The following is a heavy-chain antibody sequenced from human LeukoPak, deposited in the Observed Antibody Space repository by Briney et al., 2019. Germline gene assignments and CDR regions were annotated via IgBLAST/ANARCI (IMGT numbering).Heavy chain of an antibody. CDR1: VYTFTSYD. Sequence: GASVKVSCKASVYTFTSYDINWVRQATGQGLEWMGWMNPNSGNTGYAQKFQGRVTMTRTTSINTAYMELSSLRSDDTAVYYCARESGLYGSGSRYWGQGTLVAVSS. V-gene: IGHV1-8*01. CDR2: MNPNSGNT. D-gene: IGHD3-10*01. J-gene: IGHJ4*02. CDR3: ARESGLYGSGSRY.